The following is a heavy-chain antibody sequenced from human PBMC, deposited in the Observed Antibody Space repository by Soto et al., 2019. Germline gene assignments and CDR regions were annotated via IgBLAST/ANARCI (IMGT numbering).Heavy chain of an antibody. CDR1: GGTFSSYA. Sequence: QVQLVQSGAEVQKPGSSVKVSCKASGGTFSSYAISWVRQAPGQGLEWMGGINPIFGTANYAQTFQGRVKITADKSTSTAYIELSSLRAEDTAVYYCARFHGAYYYYYGMDVWGQGSTVTVS. CDR3: ARFHGAYYYYYGMDV. D-gene: IGHD2-8*01. J-gene: IGHJ6*02. CDR2: INPIFGTA. V-gene: IGHV1-69*06.